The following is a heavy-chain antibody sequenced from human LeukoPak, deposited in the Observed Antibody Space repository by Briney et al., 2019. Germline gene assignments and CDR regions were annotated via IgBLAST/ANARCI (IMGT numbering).Heavy chain of an antibody. CDR3: ARDLDYYDSSGYGAFDI. CDR1: GYSISSGYY. CDR2: IHHSGST. Sequence: PSETLSLTCTVSGYSISSGYYWGWIRQPPGKGLEWIGSIHHSGSTYYNPSLKSRVTISVDTSKNQFSLKLSSATAADTAVYYCARDLDYYDSSGYGAFDIWGQGTMVTVSS. J-gene: IGHJ3*02. V-gene: IGHV4-38-2*02. D-gene: IGHD3-22*01.